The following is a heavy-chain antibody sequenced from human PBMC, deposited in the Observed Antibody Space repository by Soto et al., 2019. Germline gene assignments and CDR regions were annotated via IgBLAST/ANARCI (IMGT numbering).Heavy chain of an antibody. D-gene: IGHD6-6*01. Sequence: GESLKISCKGSGYSFTSYWISWVRQMPGKGLEWMGRIDPSDSYTNYSPSFQGHVTISADKSISTAYLQWSSLKASDTAMYYCARSHGEYSSSSARGGFDYWGQGTLVTVSS. J-gene: IGHJ4*02. CDR1: GYSFTSYW. CDR3: ARSHGEYSSSSARGGFDY. CDR2: IDPSDSYT. V-gene: IGHV5-10-1*01.